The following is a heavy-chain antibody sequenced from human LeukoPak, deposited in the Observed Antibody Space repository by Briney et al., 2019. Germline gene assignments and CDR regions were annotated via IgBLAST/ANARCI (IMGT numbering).Heavy chain of an antibody. Sequence: SETLSLTCTVSGGSISSSSYYWGWIRQPPGKGLEWIGYIYYSGSTNYNPSLKSRVTISVETSKNEFSLKLRSVTAADTAVYYCARVTGYRIEDYFDYWGQGTLVTVSS. CDR1: GGSISSSSYY. J-gene: IGHJ4*02. CDR3: ARVTGYRIEDYFDY. V-gene: IGHV4-61*05. CDR2: IYYSGST. D-gene: IGHD6-13*01.